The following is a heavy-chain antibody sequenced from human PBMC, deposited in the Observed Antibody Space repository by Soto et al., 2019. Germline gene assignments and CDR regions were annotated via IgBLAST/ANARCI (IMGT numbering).Heavy chain of an antibody. D-gene: IGHD2-2*01. CDR2: ISGSGGST. CDR1: GFTFSSYA. CDR3: ARYDSSSTRCSLDH. V-gene: IGHV3-23*01. J-gene: IGHJ4*02. Sequence: GGSLRLSCAVSGFTFSSYAMSWVRQAPGKGLEWVSAISGSGGSTYYGDSVKGRFTISRDNSKNTLYLQMNSLRDEDTAVYYCARYDSSSTRCSLDHWGQGTLVTVSS.